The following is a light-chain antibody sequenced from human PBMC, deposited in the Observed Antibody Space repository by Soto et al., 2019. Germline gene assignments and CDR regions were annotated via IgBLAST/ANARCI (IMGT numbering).Light chain of an antibody. V-gene: IGKV3-15*01. CDR2: GAS. CDR3: QEYNNWPRAT. CDR1: QSVSSN. J-gene: IGKJ1*01. Sequence: EIVMTQSPATLSVSPGERATLSCRASQSVSSNLAWYQQKPGQAPRLLTYGASTRATGIPARKSASGSGTEFTLLISSLQAEDFAGYYCQEYNNWPRATFGRGNKVEIK.